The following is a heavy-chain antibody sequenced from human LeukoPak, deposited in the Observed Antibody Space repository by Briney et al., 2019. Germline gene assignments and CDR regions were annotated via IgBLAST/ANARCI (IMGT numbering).Heavy chain of an antibody. D-gene: IGHD4-11*01. CDR3: ARDHYTNSLGNLGY. CDR2: IIPIFGTA. V-gene: IGHV1-69*05. J-gene: IGHJ4*02. Sequence: GSSVKVSCKASGGTFSSYAISWVRQALGQGLEWMGGIIPIFGTANYAQKFQGRVTITTDESTSTAYMELSSLRSEDTAVYYCARDHYTNSLGNLGYWGQGTLVTVSS. CDR1: GGTFSSYA.